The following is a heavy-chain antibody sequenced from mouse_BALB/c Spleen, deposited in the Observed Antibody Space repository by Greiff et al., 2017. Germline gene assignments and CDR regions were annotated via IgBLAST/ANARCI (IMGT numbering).Heavy chain of an antibody. CDR2: IRLKSDNYAT. Sequence: EVMLVESGGGLVQPGGSMKLSCVASGFTFSSYWMSWVRQSPEKGLEWVAEIRLKSDNYATHYAESVKGKFTISRDDSKSRLYLQMNSLRAEDTGIYYCTHGMAYWGQGTLVTVSA. CDR3: THGMAY. V-gene: IGHV6-6*02. CDR1: GFTFSSYW. J-gene: IGHJ3*01.